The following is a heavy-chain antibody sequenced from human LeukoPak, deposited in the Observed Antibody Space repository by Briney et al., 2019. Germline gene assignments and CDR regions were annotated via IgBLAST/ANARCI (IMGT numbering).Heavy chain of an antibody. CDR3: AKVPKGGYFDY. V-gene: IGHV3-23*01. CDR2: ISGSGGST. CDR1: GFTFSSYA. J-gene: IGHJ4*02. Sequence: GGSLRLSCAASGFTFSSYAMSWVRQAPGRGLEWVSHISGSGGSTYYADSVKGRFTISRDNSKNTLYVQMNSLRAEDTAVYYCAKVPKGGYFDYWGQGTLVTVSS.